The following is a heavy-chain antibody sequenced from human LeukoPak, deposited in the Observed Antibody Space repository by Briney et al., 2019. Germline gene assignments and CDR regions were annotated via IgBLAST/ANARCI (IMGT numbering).Heavy chain of an antibody. Sequence: ASVKVSCKASGYTFTGNGITWVRQAPGQGLEWMGWISGYNGNTVYAQMFQDRVTMTTDTSTSTAYMEVTNLRSDDTAMYFCARSGHCSGADCYAEGIDYWGQGTLVTVSS. D-gene: IGHD2-2*01. J-gene: IGHJ4*02. CDR1: GYTFTGNG. CDR2: ISGYNGNT. V-gene: IGHV1-18*01. CDR3: ARSGHCSGADCYAEGIDY.